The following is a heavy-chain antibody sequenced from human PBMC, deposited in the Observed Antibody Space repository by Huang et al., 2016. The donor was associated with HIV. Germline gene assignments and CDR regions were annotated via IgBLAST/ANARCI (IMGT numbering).Heavy chain of an antibody. CDR3: ATSTPDVGAGVLRSAFDI. J-gene: IGHJ3*02. Sequence: QVQLVESGAELKKPGASVRVSCKVSGYTVSELSLHWVRQAPEKGLEWMGGFDPEEGETIYAQRLQGRVTMTEDTATATAYMELSSLRPEDTAVYYCATSTPDVGAGVLRSAFDIWGQGTMVTVSS. V-gene: IGHV1-24*01. D-gene: IGHD2-15*01. CDR2: FDPEEGET. CDR1: GYTVSELS.